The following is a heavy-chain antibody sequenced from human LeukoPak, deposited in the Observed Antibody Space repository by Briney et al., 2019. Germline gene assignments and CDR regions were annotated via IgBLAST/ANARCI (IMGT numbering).Heavy chain of an antibody. J-gene: IGHJ3*02. CDR3: ARDRGYEAFDI. CDR1: GFTFSSSW. V-gene: IGHV3-7*03. Sequence: PGGSLRLSCAASGFTFSSSWMDWVRQAPGKGLEWVANIKGDGSLTFYVDSVKGRFTISRDNAKNSLYLQMNSLRVDDTAVYYCARDRGYEAFDIWGQGTMVTVSS. D-gene: IGHD5-18*01. CDR2: IKGDGSLT.